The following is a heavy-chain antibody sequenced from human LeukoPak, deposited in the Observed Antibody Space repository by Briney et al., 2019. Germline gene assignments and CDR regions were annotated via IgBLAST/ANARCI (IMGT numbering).Heavy chain of an antibody. CDR3: ARVLTIFGVVTPYFDY. Sequence: SETLSLTCTVSAGPVSSGSDYWSWIRQPPGKGLEWIGFIHYSGSTTYSPSLKSRVSISVDTSKNQFSLKLSSVTAADTAIYYCARVLTIFGVVTPYFDYWGQGTLVTVSS. D-gene: IGHD3-3*01. J-gene: IGHJ4*02. CDR2: IHYSGST. V-gene: IGHV4-61*01. CDR1: AGPVSSGSDY.